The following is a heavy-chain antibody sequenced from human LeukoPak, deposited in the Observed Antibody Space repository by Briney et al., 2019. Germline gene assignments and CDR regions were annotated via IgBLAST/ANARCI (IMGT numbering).Heavy chain of an antibody. V-gene: IGHV4-59*08. Sequence: PSETLSLTCTVSGGSISSYYWSWIRQPPGKGLEWIGYIYYSGSTNYNPSLKSRVTISVDTSKNQFSLKLSSVTAADTAVYYCARHENYDTSGYYTFDYWGQGTLVTVSS. J-gene: IGHJ4*02. CDR3: ARHENYDTSGYYTFDY. D-gene: IGHD3-22*01. CDR1: GGSISSYY. CDR2: IYYSGST.